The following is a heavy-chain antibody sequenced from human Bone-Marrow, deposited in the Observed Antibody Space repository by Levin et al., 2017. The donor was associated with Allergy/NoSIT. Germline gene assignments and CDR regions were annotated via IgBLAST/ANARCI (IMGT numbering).Heavy chain of an antibody. D-gene: IGHD6-19*01. CDR2: IWYDGSDK. V-gene: IGHV3-33*06. CDR3: AKAVAGTGTPHL. CDR1: GFTFSSYG. J-gene: IGHJ4*02. Sequence: SCAASGFTFSSYGMHWVRQAPGKGLEWVAVIWYDGSDKYYVDSVKGRFTISRDNSKKTLYLQMNSLRAEDMAVYYCAKAVAGTGTPHLWGQGTLVTVSS.